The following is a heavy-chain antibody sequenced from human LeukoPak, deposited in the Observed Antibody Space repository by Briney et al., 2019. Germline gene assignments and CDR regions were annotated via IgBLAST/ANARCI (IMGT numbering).Heavy chain of an antibody. CDR3: ARDSSRGLYYYYYMDV. J-gene: IGHJ6*03. Sequence: GASVKVSCKASGGTFSSYAISWVRQAPGQGLEWMGGIIPIFGTANYAQKFQGRVTITTDESTSTAYMELSSLRSEDTAVYCCARDSSRGLYYYYYMDVWGKGTTVTVSS. V-gene: IGHV1-69*05. CDR2: IIPIFGTA. CDR1: GGTFSSYA. D-gene: IGHD6-13*01.